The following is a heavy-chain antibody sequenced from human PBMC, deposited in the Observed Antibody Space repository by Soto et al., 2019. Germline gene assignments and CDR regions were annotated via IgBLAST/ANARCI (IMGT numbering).Heavy chain of an antibody. V-gene: IGHV4-38-2*02. CDR2: IYHGGTT. D-gene: IGHD6-19*01. J-gene: IGHJ4*01. CDR1: GYSISSGSY. CDR3: AKDHVMVVAGSTFDY. Sequence: PSETLSLTCTVSGYSISSGSYWGWIRQPPGKGPEWIASIYHGGTTFYNPSLKSRVTVSVDKSNNKFSLKLRSVTAADTAVYYCAKDHVMVVAGSTFDYWGHGTLVTVSS.